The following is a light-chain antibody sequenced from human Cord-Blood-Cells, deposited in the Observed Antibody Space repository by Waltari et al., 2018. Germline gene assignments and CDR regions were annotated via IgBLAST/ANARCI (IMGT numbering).Light chain of an antibody. CDR3: LQHNSYPWT. Sequence: DIQMTQSPSSLSASVGDRVTITCRASQGIRNALGWYQQKPGKAPKRLIYAAYSLQSGVPSRFSGSGSGTEFTLTISSLQPEDFATYYCLQHNSYPWTFGQGTKVEIK. CDR1: QGIRNA. J-gene: IGKJ1*01. V-gene: IGKV1-17*01. CDR2: AAY.